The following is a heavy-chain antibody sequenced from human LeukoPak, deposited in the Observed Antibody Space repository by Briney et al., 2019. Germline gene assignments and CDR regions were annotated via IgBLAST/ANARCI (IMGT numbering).Heavy chain of an antibody. CDR3: AREGRKQQLVDFGDAFDI. D-gene: IGHD6-13*01. Sequence: GASVKVSCKASGYTFTSYGISWVRQAPGQGLEWMGWISAYNGNTNYAQKLQGRVTMTTDTSTSTAYMELRSLRSDDTAVYYCAREGRKQQLVDFGDAFDIWGQGTMVTVSS. CDR1: GYTFTSYG. CDR2: ISAYNGNT. V-gene: IGHV1-18*01. J-gene: IGHJ3*02.